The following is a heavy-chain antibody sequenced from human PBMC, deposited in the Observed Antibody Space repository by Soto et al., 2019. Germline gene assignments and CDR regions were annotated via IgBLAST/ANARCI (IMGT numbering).Heavy chain of an antibody. Sequence: QVQLVESGGGVVQPGRSLRLSCAASGFTFSSYGMHWVRQAPGKGLEWVAVISYDGSNKYYADSVKSRFTISRHNSKNRLYLQMNSLRAEDTAVYYCAKPRGVGTHYSNFVLYYWGQGTLVTVSS. D-gene: IGHD4-4*01. CDR2: ISYDGSNK. V-gene: IGHV3-30*18. CDR1: GFTFSSYG. J-gene: IGHJ4*02. CDR3: AKPRGVGTHYSNFVLYY.